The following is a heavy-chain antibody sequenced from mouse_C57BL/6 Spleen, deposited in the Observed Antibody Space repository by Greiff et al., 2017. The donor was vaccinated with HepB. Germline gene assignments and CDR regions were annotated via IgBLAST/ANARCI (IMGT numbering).Heavy chain of an antibody. D-gene: IGHD1-1*01. Sequence: QVQLQQSGPELVRPGTSVKVSCKASGYAFTNYLIEWVKQRPGQGLEWIGVINPGSGGTNYNEKFKGKATLTADKSSSTAYMQLSSLTSEDSAVYFCARSGLDGSFAYWGQGTLVTVSA. CDR2: INPGSGGT. CDR1: GYAFTNYL. J-gene: IGHJ3*01. CDR3: ARSGLDGSFAY. V-gene: IGHV1-54*01.